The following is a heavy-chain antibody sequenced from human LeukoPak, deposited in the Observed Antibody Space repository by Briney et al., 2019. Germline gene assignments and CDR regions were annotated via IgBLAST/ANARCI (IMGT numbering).Heavy chain of an antibody. Sequence: GGSLRLSCAASGFTFSSYGMHWVRQAPGKGLEWVAVISYYGSNKYYADSVKGRFTISRDNSKNTLYLQMNSLRAEDTAVYYCAKDARITTFGVVIYYGMDVWGQGTTVTVSS. CDR2: ISYYGSNK. V-gene: IGHV3-30*18. D-gene: IGHD3-3*01. CDR3: AKDARITTFGVVIYYGMDV. J-gene: IGHJ6*02. CDR1: GFTFSSYG.